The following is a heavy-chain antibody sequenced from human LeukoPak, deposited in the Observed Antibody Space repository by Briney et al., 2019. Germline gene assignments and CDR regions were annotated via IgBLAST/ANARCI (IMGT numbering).Heavy chain of an antibody. V-gene: IGHV3-48*03. CDR2: ISSSGSTI. CDR1: GFTFGSYE. D-gene: IGHD3-10*02. CDR3: AELGITMIGGV. J-gene: IGHJ6*04. Sequence: GGSLRLSCAASGFTFGSYEMNWVRQAPGKGLEWVSYISSSGSTIYYADSVKGRFTISRDNAKNSLYLQMNSLRAEDTAVYYCAELGITMIGGVWGKGTTVTISS.